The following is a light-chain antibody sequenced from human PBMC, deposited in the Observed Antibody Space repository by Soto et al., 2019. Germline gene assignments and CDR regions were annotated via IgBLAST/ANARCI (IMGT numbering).Light chain of an antibody. V-gene: IGKV1-39*01. CDR1: QTLDTY. Sequence: DIQMKQSPTSLSASVGDRVTITCRASQTLDTYLNWFQQRPGQGPKPLIYAAAELHSGVPSRFSGSGSGTDFTLTISSLQPEDFATYYCQQSYLTPFTFGGGTKVEIK. CDR3: QQSYLTPFT. J-gene: IGKJ4*01. CDR2: AAA.